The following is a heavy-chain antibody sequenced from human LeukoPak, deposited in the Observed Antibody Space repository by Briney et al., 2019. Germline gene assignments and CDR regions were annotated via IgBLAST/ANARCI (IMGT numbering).Heavy chain of an antibody. CDR3: AKDSLRERIVGSTTRGVNDY. CDR1: GFIFSSYG. J-gene: IGHJ4*02. D-gene: IGHD1-26*01. Sequence: GGSLRLSCAASGFIFSSYGMHWVRQAPGKGLEWVAFIRYDGRNKYYADPVKGRFTISRDNSKNTLYLQMNSLRGEDTAVYYCAKDSLRERIVGSTTRGVNDYWGQGTLVTVSS. V-gene: IGHV3-30*02. CDR2: IRYDGRNK.